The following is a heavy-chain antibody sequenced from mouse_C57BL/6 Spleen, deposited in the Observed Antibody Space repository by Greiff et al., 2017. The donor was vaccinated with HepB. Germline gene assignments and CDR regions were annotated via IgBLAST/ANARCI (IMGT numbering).Heavy chain of an antibody. CDR3: ARTHYYGNYFFDN. Sequence: QVHVKQSGAELVKPGASVKISCKASGYTFTDYYINWVKQRPGQGLEWIGKIGPGSGSSYYNEKFKAKATLTADKSSSTAYMQLSSLTSEDSAVYFCARTHYYGNYFFDNWGQGTTLTVSS. CDR1: GYTFTDYY. D-gene: IGHD2-1*01. CDR2: IGPGSGSS. V-gene: IGHV1-77*01. J-gene: IGHJ2*01.